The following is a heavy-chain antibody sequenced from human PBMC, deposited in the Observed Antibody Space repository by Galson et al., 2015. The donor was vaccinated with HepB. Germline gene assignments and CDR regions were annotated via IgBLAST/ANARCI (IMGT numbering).Heavy chain of an antibody. CDR1: GGSISGYY. Sequence: SETLSLTCTVSGGSISGYYWSWIRQPPGKGLEWIGSIYYSGSTYYNPSLKSRVTISVDTSKNQFSLKLSSVTAADTAVYYCARATPPDYWGQGTLVTVSS. V-gene: IGHV4-59*05. CDR2: IYYSGST. CDR3: ARATPPDY. J-gene: IGHJ4*02.